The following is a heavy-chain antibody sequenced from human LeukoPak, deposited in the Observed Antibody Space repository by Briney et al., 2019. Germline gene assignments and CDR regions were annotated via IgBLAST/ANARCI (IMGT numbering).Heavy chain of an antibody. J-gene: IGHJ4*02. Sequence: PGGSLRLSCAASGFTFSSYAMSWVRQAPGKGLEWVSAISGSGGSTYYADSVEGRFTISRDNSKNTLYLQMNSLRAEDTAVYYCAKELQARSQYYYFDYWGQGTLVTVSS. V-gene: IGHV3-23*01. CDR3: AKELQARSQYYYFDY. CDR1: GFTFSSYA. D-gene: IGHD2/OR15-2a*01. CDR2: ISGSGGST.